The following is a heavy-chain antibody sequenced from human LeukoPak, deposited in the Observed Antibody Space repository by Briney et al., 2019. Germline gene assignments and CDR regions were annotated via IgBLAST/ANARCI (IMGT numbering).Heavy chain of an antibody. CDR1: GFTFSSYS. Sequence: GGSLRLSCAASGFTFSSYSMNWVRQAPGKGLEGVSYISSSSSTIYYADSVKGRFTISRDNSKNTLYLQMNSLRAEDTAVYYCAKDGRHEGVVVPAEDWFDPWGQGTLVTVSS. CDR3: AKDGRHEGVVVPAEDWFDP. CDR2: ISSSSSTI. J-gene: IGHJ5*02. D-gene: IGHD2-2*01. V-gene: IGHV3-48*01.